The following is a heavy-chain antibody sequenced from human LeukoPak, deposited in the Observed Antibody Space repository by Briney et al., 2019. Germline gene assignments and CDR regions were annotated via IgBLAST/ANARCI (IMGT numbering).Heavy chain of an antibody. CDR3: ARVGDHFHWFLDL. Sequence: GGSLRLSCAVSGFTFSSYSMNWVRQAPGKGLEWVSSISSGSGYIYYADSVKGRFTISRDDSRNTLFLHMNSLKAEDTAIYYCARVGDHFHWFLDLWGRGTLVAVSS. J-gene: IGHJ2*01. V-gene: IGHV3-21*04. D-gene: IGHD2-21*01. CDR2: ISSGSGYI. CDR1: GFTFSSYS.